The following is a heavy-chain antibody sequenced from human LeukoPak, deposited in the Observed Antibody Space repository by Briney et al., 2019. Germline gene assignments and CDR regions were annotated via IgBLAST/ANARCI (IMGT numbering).Heavy chain of an antibody. J-gene: IGHJ5*02. V-gene: IGHV3-23*01. CDR3: ARDNSVRDEAWWFNP. CDR1: GFTFSTYA. Sequence: GGSLRLSCAASGFTFSTYAMTWVRQAPGKGLEWVSLISGTGGSTYYADSVKGRFTISRDNSKNTLYLQMNSLRAEDTAVYYCARDNSVRDEAWWFNPWGQGTLVTVSS. D-gene: IGHD5-24*01. CDR2: ISGTGGST.